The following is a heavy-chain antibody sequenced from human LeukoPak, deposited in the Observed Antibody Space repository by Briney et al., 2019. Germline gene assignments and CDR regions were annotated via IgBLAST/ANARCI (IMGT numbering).Heavy chain of an antibody. V-gene: IGHV3-30-3*01. CDR3: ARDILTGYYSIDY. J-gene: IGHJ4*02. CDR2: ISYDGSNK. D-gene: IGHD3-9*01. CDR1: GFTFSSYA. Sequence: GGSLRLSCAASGFTFSSYAMHWVRQAPGKGLEWVAVISYDGSNKYYADSVKGRFTISRDNSKNTLYLQMNSLRAEDTAVYYCARDILTGYYSIDYWGQGTLVTVSS.